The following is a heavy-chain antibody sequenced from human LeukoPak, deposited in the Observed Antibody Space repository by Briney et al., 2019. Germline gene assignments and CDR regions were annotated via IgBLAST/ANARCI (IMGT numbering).Heavy chain of an antibody. V-gene: IGHV4-38-2*02. D-gene: IGHD4-11*01. CDR1: GYSISSGYY. CDR2: IYHSGST. J-gene: IGHJ4*02. Sequence: SETLSLTCTVSGYSISSGYYWAWIRQPPGKGLEWIGSIYHSGSTYYNPSLKSRVTISVDTSKNQFSLKLSSVTAADTAVYYCARDQFSTVTIDYWGQGTLVTVSS. CDR3: ARDQFSTVTIDY.